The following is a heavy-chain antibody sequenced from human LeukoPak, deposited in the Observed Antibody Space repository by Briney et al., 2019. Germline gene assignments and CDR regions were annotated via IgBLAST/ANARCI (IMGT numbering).Heavy chain of an antibody. Sequence: PGGSLRLSCAASGFTFSSYAMSWVRQAPGKGLEWLSSVHGSGGNTFYADSVKGRFTISRDNSKSTLYLQMNSLRAEDTAVYYCAKGRGSGWYVCDYWGQGTLVTVSS. V-gene: IGHV3-23*01. CDR3: AKGRGSGWYVCDY. J-gene: IGHJ4*02. D-gene: IGHD6-19*01. CDR2: VHGSGGNT. CDR1: GFTFSSYA.